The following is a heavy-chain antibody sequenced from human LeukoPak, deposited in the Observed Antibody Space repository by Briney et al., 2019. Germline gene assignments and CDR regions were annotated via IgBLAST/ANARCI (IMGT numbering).Heavy chain of an antibody. Sequence: GGSLRLSCAQRLDSFDEYAIHWVRQAPGKGVEWLSVTCGDGRATDYVDPLKGRFTISRDNSKNSLYLQRNSLATEDTALYYCAKETRSNSFSDFDYWGQGTLVTVSS. CDR3: AKETRSNSFSDFDY. J-gene: IGHJ4*02. CDR2: TCGDGRAT. V-gene: IGHV3-43*02. CDR1: DSFDEYA. D-gene: IGHD2-2*01.